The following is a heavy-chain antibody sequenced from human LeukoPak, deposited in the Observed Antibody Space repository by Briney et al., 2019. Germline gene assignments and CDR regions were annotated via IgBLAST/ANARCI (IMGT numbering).Heavy chain of an antibody. V-gene: IGHV1-3*01. CDR1: GYTFTSYA. CDR2: INACNGNT. D-gene: IGHD3-10*01. CDR3: AREDSWFGELSIDY. J-gene: IGHJ4*02. Sequence: ASVKVSCKASGYTFTSYAMHWVRQAPGQRLEWMGWINACNGNTKYSQKFQGRVTITRDTSASTAYMELSSLRSEDTAVYYCAREDSWFGELSIDYWGQGTLVTVSS.